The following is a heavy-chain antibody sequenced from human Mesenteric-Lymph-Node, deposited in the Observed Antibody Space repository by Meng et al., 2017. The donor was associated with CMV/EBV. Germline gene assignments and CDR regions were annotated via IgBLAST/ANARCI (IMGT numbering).Heavy chain of an antibody. V-gene: IGHV3-21*01. J-gene: IGHJ6*02. CDR3: ARERDYDFGSDSVGMDV. Sequence: GESLKISCVASGFTFSSYSMNWVRQAPGKGLECVSSITSSSSYIHYADSVKGRFTISRDNAKNSLYLQMNSLRAEDTAVYYCARERDYDFGSDSVGMDVWGQGTTVTVSS. CDR1: GFTFSSYS. D-gene: IGHD3-3*01. CDR2: ITSSSSYI.